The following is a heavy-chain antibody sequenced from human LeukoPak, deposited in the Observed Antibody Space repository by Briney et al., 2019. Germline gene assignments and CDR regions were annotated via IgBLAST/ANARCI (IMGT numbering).Heavy chain of an antibody. CDR1: GFTFSSYS. D-gene: IGHD6-13*01. CDR2: ISSSSSYI. CDR3: ARDSRGIAAATYGMDV. J-gene: IGHJ6*02. V-gene: IGHV3-21*01. Sequence: GGSLRLSCAASGFTFSSYSVNWVRQAPGKGLEWVSSISSSSSYIYYADSVKGRFTISRDNAKNSLYLQMNSLRAEDTAVYYCARDSRGIAAATYGMDVWGQGTTVTVSS.